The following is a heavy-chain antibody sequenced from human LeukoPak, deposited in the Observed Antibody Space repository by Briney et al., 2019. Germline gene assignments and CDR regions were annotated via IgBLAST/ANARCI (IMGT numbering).Heavy chain of an antibody. D-gene: IGHD2-2*01. Sequence: PGRSLRLSCAASGFTFSSYGMHWVRQAPGKGLEWVAVISYDGSNKYYADSVKGRFTISRDNSKNTLYLQMNSLRAEDTAVYYCAKDLGSSTSCSDYWGQGTLVTVSS. J-gene: IGHJ4*02. V-gene: IGHV3-30*18. CDR3: AKDLGSSTSCSDY. CDR1: GFTFSSYG. CDR2: ISYDGSNK.